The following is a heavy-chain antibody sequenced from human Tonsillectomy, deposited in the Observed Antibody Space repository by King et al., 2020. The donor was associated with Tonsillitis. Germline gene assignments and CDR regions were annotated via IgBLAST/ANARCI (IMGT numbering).Heavy chain of an antibody. D-gene: IGHD3-3*01. CDR2: IYWDDDK. Sequence: TLKESGPTLVKPTQTLTLTCTFSEFSLSTSEVGVGGSRQPPGKALGWLALIYWDDDKRYSHSLKNRLTITKDTFKNQVVLTMTNMDPGDTATYYCARTTIFGVVIIDPFDIWGQGTMVTVSS. CDR3: ARTTIFGVVIIDPFDI. CDR1: EFSLSTSEVG. V-gene: IGHV2-5*02. J-gene: IGHJ3*02.